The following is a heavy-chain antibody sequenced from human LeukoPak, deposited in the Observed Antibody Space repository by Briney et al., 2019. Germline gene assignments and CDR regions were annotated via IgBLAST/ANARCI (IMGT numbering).Heavy chain of an antibody. CDR2: IYYSGST. CDR3: AGGPIFRYYYYMDV. V-gene: IGHV4-59*01. D-gene: IGHD3-16*01. J-gene: IGHJ6*03. Sequence: SETLSLTCTVSGVSSNSYYWGWMRQPTGKGRVGSGYIYYSGSTNYNPSLKSRVPISVDTSKNQFSLKLSSVTAADTAVYYCAGGPIFRYYYYMDVWGKGTAVSVSS. CDR1: GVSSNSYY.